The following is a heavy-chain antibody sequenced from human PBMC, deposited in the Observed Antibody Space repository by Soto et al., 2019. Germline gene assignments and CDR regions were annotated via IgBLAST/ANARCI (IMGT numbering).Heavy chain of an antibody. CDR3: ARQGFGALHGLVDF. D-gene: IGHD3-10*01. J-gene: IGHJ6*02. V-gene: IGHV4-59*08. CDR2: VSPIRGS. Sequence: QVQLQESGPGLVKPSETLSLSCTVSGDSISSYYWGWIRQPPGKEMEWIGYVSPIRGSAYNPSLQSRVAISLDTSKSQFSLELTSVTATDTAVYYCARQGFGALHGLVDFWGQGTTVTVSS. CDR1: GDSISSYY.